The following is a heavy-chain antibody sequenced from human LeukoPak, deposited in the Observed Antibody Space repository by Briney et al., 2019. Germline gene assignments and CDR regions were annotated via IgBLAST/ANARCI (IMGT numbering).Heavy chain of an antibody. J-gene: IGHJ4*02. CDR3: AREFYCGGDCFAFDC. Sequence: SQTMPLTCNVSGGSISSGDYYWSWIRQPPGKGLKWIGYIYYSGSTYYNPSLKSRITISVDTSKNQFSLKLSSVTAADTAVYFCAREFYCGGDCFAFDCWGQGTLVTVSS. D-gene: IGHD2-21*02. CDR1: GGSISSGDYY. V-gene: IGHV4-30-4*01. CDR2: IYYSGST.